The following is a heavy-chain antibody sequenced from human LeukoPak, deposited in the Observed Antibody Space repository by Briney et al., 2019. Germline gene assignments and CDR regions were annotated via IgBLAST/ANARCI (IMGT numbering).Heavy chain of an antibody. CDR2: ISSTSTYT. Sequence: GGSLRLSCAASGFTFGDYYMSWIRQAPGKGLEWVSYISSTSTYTNYADSVKGRFTISRDNAKNSLYLQMNSLRAEDTAVYYCARDSSGTHSHFDYWGQGALVTVSS. CDR3: ARDSSGTHSHFDY. J-gene: IGHJ4*02. CDR1: GFTFGDYY. D-gene: IGHD3-22*01. V-gene: IGHV3-11*05.